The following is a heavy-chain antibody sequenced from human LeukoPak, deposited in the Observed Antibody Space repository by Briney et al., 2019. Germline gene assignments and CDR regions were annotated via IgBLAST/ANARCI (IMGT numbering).Heavy chain of an antibody. Sequence: SVKVSCKASVGTFSSYAISWVRQAPGQGLEWMGGIIPIFGTANYAQKFQGRVTITADESTSTAYMELSSLRSEDTAVYYCARDRGIVGAASYWYFDLWGRGTLVTVSS. J-gene: IGHJ2*01. CDR1: VGTFSSYA. V-gene: IGHV1-69*13. CDR2: IIPIFGTA. D-gene: IGHD1-26*01. CDR3: ARDRGIVGAASYWYFDL.